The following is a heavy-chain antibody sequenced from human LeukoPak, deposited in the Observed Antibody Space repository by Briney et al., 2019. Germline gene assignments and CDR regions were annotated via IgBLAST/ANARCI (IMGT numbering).Heavy chain of an antibody. Sequence: SETLSLTCAVYGGSFSGYYWSWIRQPAGKGLEWIGRIYTSGSTNSNPSLKSRVTISVDTSKDQFSLKLSSVTAADTAVYYCARLSAGYNSGWFIDYWGQGTLVTVSS. D-gene: IGHD6-19*01. V-gene: IGHV4-59*10. J-gene: IGHJ4*02. CDR3: ARLSAGYNSGWFIDY. CDR1: GGSFSGYY. CDR2: IYTSGST.